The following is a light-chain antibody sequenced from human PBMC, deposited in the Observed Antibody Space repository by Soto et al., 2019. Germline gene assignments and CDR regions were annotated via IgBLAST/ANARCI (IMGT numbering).Light chain of an antibody. CDR1: HDIRNY. Sequence: DIQMTQSPSSLSASVGDRVTITCRASHDIRNYLAWYQQKPGTVPRLLVYGASTLYSGVPSRFSGSGSGTDFTLTITSLQSEDVATYYCQNYKDAPLTFGQGTRVEIK. CDR2: GAS. CDR3: QNYKDAPLT. J-gene: IGKJ1*01. V-gene: IGKV1-27*01.